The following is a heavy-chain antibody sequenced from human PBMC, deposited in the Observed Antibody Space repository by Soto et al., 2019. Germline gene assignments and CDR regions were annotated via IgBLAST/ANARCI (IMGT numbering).Heavy chain of an antibody. J-gene: IGHJ3*02. CDR2: IYYSGST. CDR1: GGSISTYY. CDR3: VRGRAQLRRGAFDM. D-gene: IGHD2-2*01. Sequence: QVQLQESGPGLVKPSETLSLNCTVSGGSISTYYWSWIRQPPGKGLEWIGYIYYSGSTNYNPPLKSRVTISVDTSKNQFSLRLNSVTAADTAAYYCVRGRAQLRRGAFDMWGQGTMVTVSS. V-gene: IGHV4-59*01.